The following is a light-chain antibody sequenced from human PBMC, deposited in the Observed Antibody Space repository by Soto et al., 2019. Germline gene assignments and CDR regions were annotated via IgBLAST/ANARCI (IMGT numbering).Light chain of an antibody. CDR2: GAS. CDR1: QSVDNN. CDR3: QQYATSPWT. J-gene: IGKJ1*01. Sequence: EIVMTQSPVTLSASPGESATLSCRASQSVDNNVAWYQQKPGQAPRLLIFGASNRAAAFPDRFNASGSGTDFTLTISRLEPEDFAVYSCQQYATSPWTFGQGTKVDIK. V-gene: IGKV3-20*01.